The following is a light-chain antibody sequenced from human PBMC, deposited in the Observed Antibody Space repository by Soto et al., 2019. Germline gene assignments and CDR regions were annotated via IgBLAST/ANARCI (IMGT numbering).Light chain of an antibody. J-gene: IGKJ2*01. CDR1: QSVSSSY. Sequence: EIVLTQSPGTLSLSPGERATLSCRASQSVSSSYLAWYQQKPGQAPRLLIYGASSRATGIPDRFSGSGSGTDFTLTISRLEPEDFAVYYCQLYGSSPLYTFGQGNNLEIK. CDR3: QLYGSSPLYT. V-gene: IGKV3-20*01. CDR2: GAS.